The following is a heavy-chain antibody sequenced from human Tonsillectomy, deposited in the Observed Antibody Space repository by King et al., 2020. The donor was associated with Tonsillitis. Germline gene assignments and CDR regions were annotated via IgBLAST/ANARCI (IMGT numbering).Heavy chain of an antibody. J-gene: IGHJ4*02. V-gene: IGHV3-33*01. CDR2: IWYDGSNK. CDR3: ASSGYYDILTGYPYYFDY. D-gene: IGHD3-9*01. CDR1: GFTFSSYG. Sequence: VQLVESGGGVVQPGRSLRLSCAASGFTFSSYGMHWVRQAPGKGLEWVAVIWYDGSNKYYADSVKGRFTISRDNSKNTLYLQMNSRRAEDTAVYYCASSGYYDILTGYPYYFDYWGQGTLVTVSS.